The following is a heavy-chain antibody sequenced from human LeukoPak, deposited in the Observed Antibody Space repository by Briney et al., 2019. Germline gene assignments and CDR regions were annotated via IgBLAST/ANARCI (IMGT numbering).Heavy chain of an antibody. CDR2: IRNKAYGGTT. V-gene: IGHV3-49*04. CDR3: TRDLRSSWSLHYFDY. Sequence: PGGSLRLSCVASGFTFSGYWMSWVRQAPGKGLEWVGFIRNKAYGGTTEYAASVKGRFTISRDDSKSIAYLQMNSVRTEDTAMYYCTRDLRSSWSLHYFDYWGQGTLVTVSS. CDR1: GFTFSGYW. D-gene: IGHD6-13*01. J-gene: IGHJ4*02.